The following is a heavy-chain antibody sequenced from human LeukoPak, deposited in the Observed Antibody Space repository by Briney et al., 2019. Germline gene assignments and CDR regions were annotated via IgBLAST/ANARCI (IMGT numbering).Heavy chain of an antibody. Sequence: ASVKVSCKASGYTFTSYAISWVRQAPGQGLEWMGRIIPILGIANYAQKFQGRVTITADKSTSTAYMELSSLRSEDTAVYYCAKSGYSYGYNWFDPWGQGTLVTVSS. CDR2: IIPILGIA. D-gene: IGHD5-18*01. CDR1: GYTFTSYA. CDR3: AKSGYSYGYNWFDP. V-gene: IGHV1-69*04. J-gene: IGHJ5*02.